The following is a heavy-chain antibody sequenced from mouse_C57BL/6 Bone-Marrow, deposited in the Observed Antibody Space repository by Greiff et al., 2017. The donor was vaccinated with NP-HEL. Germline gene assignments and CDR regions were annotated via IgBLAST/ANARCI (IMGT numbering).Heavy chain of an antibody. CDR3: ARGLTTVVATGFDY. J-gene: IGHJ2*01. CDR2: IYPGSGST. V-gene: IGHV1-55*01. CDR1: GYTFTSYW. Sequence: VQLQQPGAELVKPGASVKMSCKASGYTFTSYWITWVKRRPGQGLEWIGDIYPGSGSTNYNEKFKSKATLTVDTSSSTAYMQLSSLTSEDSAVYYCARGLTTVVATGFDYWGQGTTLTVSS. D-gene: IGHD1-1*01.